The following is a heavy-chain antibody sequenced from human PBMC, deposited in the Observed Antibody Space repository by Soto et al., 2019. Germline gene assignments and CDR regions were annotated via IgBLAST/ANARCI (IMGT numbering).Heavy chain of an antibody. V-gene: IGHV5-51*01. D-gene: IGHD5-12*01. Sequence: PGESLKISCKGIGYSFTTHWIGWVRHKAGKGLEWMGIIFPGDAETRYSPSFQGHITISADKSISTAYLRWSSLKASDTGMYYCATPGGFGMDVWGQGTTVTVSS. J-gene: IGHJ6*02. CDR3: ATPGGFGMDV. CDR2: IFPGDAET. CDR1: GYSFTTHW.